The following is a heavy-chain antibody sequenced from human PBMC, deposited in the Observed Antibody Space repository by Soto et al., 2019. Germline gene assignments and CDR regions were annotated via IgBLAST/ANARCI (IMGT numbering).Heavy chain of an antibody. CDR1: GGSISSGDYY. CDR2: IYYSGST. J-gene: IGHJ4*02. V-gene: IGHV4-30-4*01. D-gene: IGHD3-10*01. Sequence: SETLSLTCTVSGGSISSGDYYWSWIRQPPGKGLEWIGYIYYSGSTYYNPSLKSRVTISVDTSKNQFSLKLSSVTAADTAVYYCARAPLTGFGPWYYFDYWGQGTLVTVSS. CDR3: ARAPLTGFGPWYYFDY.